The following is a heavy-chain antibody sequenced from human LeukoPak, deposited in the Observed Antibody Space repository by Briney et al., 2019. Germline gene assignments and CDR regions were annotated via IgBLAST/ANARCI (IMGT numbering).Heavy chain of an antibody. D-gene: IGHD3-22*01. CDR3: ARCSDSDCYDY. V-gene: IGHV3-30-3*01. CDR2: ISYDGINK. CDR1: GFTFSTYA. Sequence: PGGSLRLSCAASGFTFSTYAMHWVRQAPGKGLEWVAVISYDGINKYYADSVKGRFTISRDNSKNTLYLQMNSLRAEDTAVYYCARCSDSDCYDYWGQGTRVTVSS. J-gene: IGHJ4*02.